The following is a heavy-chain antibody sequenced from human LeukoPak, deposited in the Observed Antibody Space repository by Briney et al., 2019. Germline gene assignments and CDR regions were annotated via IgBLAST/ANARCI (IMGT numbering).Heavy chain of an antibody. J-gene: IGHJ6*02. V-gene: IGHV3-23*01. Sequence: GGSLRLSCAASGFTFSNYAMSWVRQAPGRGLDWVSTLSDSGSSTYYADSVKGRFTISRDNSKNTLYLQMDSLRVEDTATYYCAKVPYSDYGSGRPPFMDVWGQGTTVAVSS. D-gene: IGHD3-10*01. CDR2: LSDSGSST. CDR1: GFTFSNYA. CDR3: AKVPYSDYGSGRPPFMDV.